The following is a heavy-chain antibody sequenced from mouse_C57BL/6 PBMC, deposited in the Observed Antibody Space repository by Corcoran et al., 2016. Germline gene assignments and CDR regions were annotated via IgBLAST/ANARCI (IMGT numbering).Heavy chain of an antibody. CDR2: INTYAGVP. D-gene: IGHD2-5*01. CDR1: GYTFTTYG. CDR3: ATYSNYVY. Sequence: QIQLVQSGHELKKPGETVKISCKASGYTFTTYGMSWVKQAPGKGLKWMGWINTYAGVPTYADDFKRWLAFSLETSASTDYLQINNLKNEDTATDFCATYSNYVYWGQCTTLTVSS. J-gene: IGHJ2*01. V-gene: IGHV9-3*01.